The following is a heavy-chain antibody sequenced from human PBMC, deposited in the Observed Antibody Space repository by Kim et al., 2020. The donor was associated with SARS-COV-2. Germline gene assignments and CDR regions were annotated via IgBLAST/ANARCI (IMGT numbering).Heavy chain of an antibody. CDR3: ARDQYSSSWYSRWFDP. CDR2: IYNSGRT. J-gene: IGHJ5*02. D-gene: IGHD6-13*01. Sequence: SETLSLTCTVSGGSISSYYWIWIRQPPGKGLEWIGYIYNSGRTNYIPSLKSRVTTSVDTSKNQFSLKLSSVTAADTAVYYCARDQYSSSWYSRWFDPWG. V-gene: IGHV4-59*01. CDR1: GGSISSYY.